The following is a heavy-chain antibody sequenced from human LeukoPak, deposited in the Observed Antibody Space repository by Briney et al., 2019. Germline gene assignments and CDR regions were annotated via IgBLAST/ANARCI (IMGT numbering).Heavy chain of an antibody. V-gene: IGHV3-7*03. CDR3: AKACVGASRPLIWLFEYYFDY. CDR2: IKQDGSEK. D-gene: IGHD3-10*01. J-gene: IGHJ4*02. CDR1: GFTFSSYW. Sequence: GGSLRLSCAASGFTFSSYWMSWVRQAPGKGLEWVANIKQDGSEKYYVDSVKGRFTISRDNAKNSLYLQMNSLRAEDTAVYYCAKACVGASRPLIWLFEYYFDYWGQGTLVTVSS.